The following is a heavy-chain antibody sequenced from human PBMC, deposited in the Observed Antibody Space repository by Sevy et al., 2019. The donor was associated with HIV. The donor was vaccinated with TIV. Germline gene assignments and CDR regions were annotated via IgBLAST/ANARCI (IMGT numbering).Heavy chain of an antibody. CDR3: ARGSITMVRGVPSFELRYYYGMDV. Sequence: SETLSLTCAVYGGSFSGYYWSWIRQPPGKGLEWIGEINHSGSTNYNPSLKSRVTISVDTSKNQFSLKLSSVTAEDTAVYYCARGSITMVRGVPSFELRYYYGMDVWGQGTTVTVSS. V-gene: IGHV4-34*01. J-gene: IGHJ6*02. CDR1: GGSFSGYY. D-gene: IGHD3-10*01. CDR2: INHSGST.